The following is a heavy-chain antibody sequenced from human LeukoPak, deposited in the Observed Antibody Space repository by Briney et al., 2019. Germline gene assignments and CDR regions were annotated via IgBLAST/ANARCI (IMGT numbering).Heavy chain of an antibody. CDR1: GFTFSSYG. V-gene: IGHV3-33*01. Sequence: PGGSLRLSCAASGFTFSSYGMHWVRQAPGKGLEWVAVIWYDGTNKYYADSVKGRFTISRDNSENTLYLQMNSLRAEDTAVYYCVRSRYCSVGRCYSDYWGQGTLVTVSS. J-gene: IGHJ4*02. CDR2: IWYDGTNK. D-gene: IGHD2-15*01. CDR3: VRSRYCSVGRCYSDY.